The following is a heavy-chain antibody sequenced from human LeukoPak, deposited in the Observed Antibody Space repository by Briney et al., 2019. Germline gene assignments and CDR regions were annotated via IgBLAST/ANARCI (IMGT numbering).Heavy chain of an antibody. CDR1: VPTFTSYA. J-gene: IGHJ3*02. CDR2: FIPIYGSP. Sequence: SVKVSCKASVPTFTSYAINWVRQAPGQGLEWMGGFIPIYGSPTYAQNFQGRVTYTTDEPTFTAYMELTNLKSDDTAVYFCAGFFYDTSGDAFDIWGQGTMVTASS. D-gene: IGHD3-22*01. V-gene: IGHV1-69*05. CDR3: AGFFYDTSGDAFDI.